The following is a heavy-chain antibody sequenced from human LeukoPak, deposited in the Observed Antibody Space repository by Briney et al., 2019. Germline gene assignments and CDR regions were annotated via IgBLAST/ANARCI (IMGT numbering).Heavy chain of an antibody. CDR2: FDPEDGET. Sequence: ASVKVSCKVSGYTLTELSMHWVRQAPGKGLEWMGGFDPEDGETIYAQKFQGRVTVTEDTSTDTAYMELSSLRSEDTAVYYCATVSVSRAFDIWGQGTMVTVSS. J-gene: IGHJ3*02. CDR1: GYTLTELS. CDR3: ATVSVSRAFDI. D-gene: IGHD2/OR15-2a*01. V-gene: IGHV1-24*01.